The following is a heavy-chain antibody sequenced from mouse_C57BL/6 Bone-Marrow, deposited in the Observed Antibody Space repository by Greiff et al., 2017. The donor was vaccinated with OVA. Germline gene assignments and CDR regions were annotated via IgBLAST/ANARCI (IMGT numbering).Heavy chain of an antibody. D-gene: IGHD2-4*01. Sequence: QVQLQQPGAELVKPGASVKLSCKASGYTFTSYWMQWVKQRPGQGLEWIGEIDPSDSYTNSNQKFKGKATLTVDTSSSTAYRQLSSLTSEDSAVYYCARAYYEYDCYAMDYWGQGASVTVSS. CDR2: IDPSDSYT. V-gene: IGHV1-50*01. CDR1: GYTFTSYW. J-gene: IGHJ4*01. CDR3: ARAYYEYDCYAMDY.